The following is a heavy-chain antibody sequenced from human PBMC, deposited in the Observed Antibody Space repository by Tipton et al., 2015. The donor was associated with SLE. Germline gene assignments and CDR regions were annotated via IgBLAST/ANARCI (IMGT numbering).Heavy chain of an antibody. J-gene: IGHJ5*02. CDR3: AGAVRSSSEGSNWFDP. CDR1: GYSISSGYY. D-gene: IGHD6-6*01. CDR2: IYYSGST. Sequence: TLSLTCTVSGYSISSGYYWGWIRQPPGKGLEWIGSIYYSGSTYYNPSLKSRVTISVDTSKNQFSLKLSSVTAADTAVYYCAGAVRSSSEGSNWFDPWGQGTLVTVSS. V-gene: IGHV4-38-2*02.